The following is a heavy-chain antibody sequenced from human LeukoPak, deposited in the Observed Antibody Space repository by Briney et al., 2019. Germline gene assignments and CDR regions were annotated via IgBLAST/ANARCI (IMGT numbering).Heavy chain of an antibody. J-gene: IGHJ5*02. V-gene: IGHV4-39*01. CDR1: GGSISSSSYY. Sequence: SETLSLTCTVSGGSISSSSYYWGWIRQPPGKGLEWIGSIYYSGSTYYNPSLKSRVTISVDTSKNQLSLKLSSVTAADTAVYYCARGSPLGQNWFDPWGQGTLVTVSS. CDR3: ARGSPLGQNWFDP. CDR2: IYYSGST.